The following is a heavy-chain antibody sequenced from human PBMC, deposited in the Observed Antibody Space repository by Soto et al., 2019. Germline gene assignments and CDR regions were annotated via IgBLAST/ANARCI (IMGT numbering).Heavy chain of an antibody. J-gene: IGHJ6*02. CDR3: ATGIVPATKWGYYSYGLHV. CDR1: GFTFGDYT. Sequence: TGGSLRLSCVASGFTFGDYTMSWFRQAPGGGLEWVSFIRSKAYGGTTEYAASVKGRFTISRDDSKSIAYLQMNTLSAEDTAVYYCATGIVPATKWGYYSYGLHVWGQGTAVTVSS. V-gene: IGHV3-49*03. CDR2: IRSKAYGGTT. D-gene: IGHD2-2*01.